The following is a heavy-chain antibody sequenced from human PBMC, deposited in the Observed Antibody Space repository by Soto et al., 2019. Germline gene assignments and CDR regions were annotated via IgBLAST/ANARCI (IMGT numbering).Heavy chain of an antibody. D-gene: IGHD6-19*01. CDR1: GDSVSSNSAA. V-gene: IGHV6-1*01. CDR2: TYYRSKWYN. Sequence: SQTLSLTCAISGDSVSSNSAAWNWIRQSPSRGLEWLGRTYYRSKWYNDYAVSVKSRITINPDTSKNQFSLQLNSVTPEDTAVYYCARAPPPDIAVAGRWFDPWGQGTLVTVSS. J-gene: IGHJ5*02. CDR3: ARAPPPDIAVAGRWFDP.